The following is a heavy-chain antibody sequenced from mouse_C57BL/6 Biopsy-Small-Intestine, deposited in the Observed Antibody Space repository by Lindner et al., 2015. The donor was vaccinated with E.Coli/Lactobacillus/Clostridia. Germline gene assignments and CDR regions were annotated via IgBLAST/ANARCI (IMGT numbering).Heavy chain of an antibody. V-gene: IGHV5-17*01. CDR2: ISSGSSTI. CDR1: GFTFSDYE. CDR3: ASSAY. Sequence: VQLQESGGGLVKPGGSLKLSCAASGFTFSDYEMHWVRQAPEKGLEWVAYISSGSSTIYYADTVKGRFTISRDNAKNTLFLQMTSLRSEDTAMYYCASSAYWGQGTLVTVSA. J-gene: IGHJ3*01.